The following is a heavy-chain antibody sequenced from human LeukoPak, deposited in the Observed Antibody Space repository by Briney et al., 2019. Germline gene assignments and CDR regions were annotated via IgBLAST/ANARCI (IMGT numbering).Heavy chain of an antibody. J-gene: IGHJ4*02. CDR1: GGSISSSSYY. D-gene: IGHD3-22*01. CDR3: ARGAYYYDSSATWYFDY. V-gene: IGHV4-39*07. CDR2: IYYSGST. Sequence: SETLSLTCTVSGGSISSSSYYWGWIRQPPGKGLEWIGSIYYSGSTYYNPSLKSRVTISVDTSKNQFSLKLSSVTAADTAVYYCARGAYYYDSSATWYFDYWGQGTLVTVSS.